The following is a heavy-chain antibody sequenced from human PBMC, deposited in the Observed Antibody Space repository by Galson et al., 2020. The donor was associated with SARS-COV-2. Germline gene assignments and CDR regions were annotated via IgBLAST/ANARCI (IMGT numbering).Heavy chain of an antibody. Sequence: GGSLRLSCAASGFTFSSYAMHWVRQAPGKGLEWVAVISYDGSNKYYADSVKGRFTISRDNSKNTLYLQMNSLRAEDTAVYYCARGGIVVVPAAILEPPNDFDYWGQGTLVTVSS. CDR2: ISYDGSNK. J-gene: IGHJ4*02. D-gene: IGHD2-2*01. CDR3: ARGGIVVVPAAILEPPNDFDY. V-gene: IGHV3-30-3*01. CDR1: GFTFSSYA.